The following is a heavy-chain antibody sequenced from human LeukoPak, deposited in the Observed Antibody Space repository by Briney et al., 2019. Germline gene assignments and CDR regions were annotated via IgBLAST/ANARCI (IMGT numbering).Heavy chain of an antibody. CDR3: AKDQVISGSEASDI. Sequence: PGGSLRLSCAASGFTFSSYTMNWVRQAPGKGLGWVSAISGSGVGTYYADSVKGRFTISRDNSWNTLYLQMSSLRAEDTAVYYCAKDQVISGSEASDIWGQGTMVTVSS. V-gene: IGHV3-23*01. CDR1: GFTFSSYT. J-gene: IGHJ3*02. D-gene: IGHD2-21*01. CDR2: ISGSGVGT.